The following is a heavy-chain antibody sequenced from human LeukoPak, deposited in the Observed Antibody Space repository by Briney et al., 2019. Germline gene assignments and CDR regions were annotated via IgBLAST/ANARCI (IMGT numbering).Heavy chain of an antibody. J-gene: IGHJ4*02. V-gene: IGHV3-15*01. CDR2: IKRKSDGETT. Sequence: PGGSLRLSCAASGFGFSYAWMGWVRQAPGKGPEWIGRIKRKSDGETTDYAAPVKGRFTISRDDSKNTLFLQMNSLKTEDTAFYYCTTAPSGYAYMNGWHLDYWGQGALVTVSS. CDR1: GFGFSYAW. D-gene: IGHD5-18*01. CDR3: TTAPSGYAYMNGWHLDY.